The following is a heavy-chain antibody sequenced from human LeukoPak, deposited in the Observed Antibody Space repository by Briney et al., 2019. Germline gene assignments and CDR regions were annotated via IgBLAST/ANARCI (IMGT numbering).Heavy chain of an antibody. CDR3: ARRLPMWVRGLDV. V-gene: IGHV4-59*12. CDR2: IYYSGST. J-gene: IGHJ6*04. CDR1: GGFISSYY. Sequence: SETLSLTCTVSGGFISSYYWSWIRQPPGKGLEWIGYIYYSGSTNYNPSLKSRVTISVDTSKNQFSLKLSSVTAADTAVYYCARRLPMWVRGLDVWGKGTTVTISS. D-gene: IGHD3-10*01.